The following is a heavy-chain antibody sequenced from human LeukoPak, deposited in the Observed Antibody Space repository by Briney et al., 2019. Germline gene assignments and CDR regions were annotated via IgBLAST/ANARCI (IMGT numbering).Heavy chain of an antibody. V-gene: IGHV4-59*11. CDR3: AREGAGAHYFDY. J-gene: IGHJ4*02. CDR1: GGSISSHY. CDR2: IYYSGST. Sequence: SETLSLTCTVSGGSISSHYWSWMRQPPGKGLEWIGYIYYSGSTNYNPSLKSRVTISVDMSKNKFALKLSSVTATDTAVYYCAREGAGAHYFDYWGQGTLVTVPS. D-gene: IGHD1-26*01.